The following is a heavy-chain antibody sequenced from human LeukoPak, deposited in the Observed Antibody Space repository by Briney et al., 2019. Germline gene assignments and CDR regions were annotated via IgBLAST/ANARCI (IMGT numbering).Heavy chain of an antibody. CDR3: ARLRPIIVVVAATFDY. CDR2: IFYSGST. J-gene: IGHJ4*02. V-gene: IGHV4-39*02. D-gene: IGHD2-15*01. CDR1: GGSISSSSYY. Sequence: PSGTLSLTCTVSGGSISSSSYYWGWIRQPPGKGLEWIGSIFYSGSTYYNPSLKSRVTISVDTSKNHFSLRLSSVSAADTAVYYCARLRPIIVVVAATFDYWGQGTLVTVSS.